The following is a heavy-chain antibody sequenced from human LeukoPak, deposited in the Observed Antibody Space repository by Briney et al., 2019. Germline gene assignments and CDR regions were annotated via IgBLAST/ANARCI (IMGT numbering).Heavy chain of an antibody. D-gene: IGHD1-26*01. CDR1: GGSFSGYY. CDR3: ARVVDDFYYYMDV. Sequence: SSETLSLTCAVYGGSFSGYYWSWIRQPPGQGLEWLGEINHSGSTNYNPSLKSRVTISVDTSKNQFSLKLSSVTAADTAVYYCARVVDDFYYYMDVWGKGTTVTISS. V-gene: IGHV4-34*01. CDR2: INHSGST. J-gene: IGHJ6*03.